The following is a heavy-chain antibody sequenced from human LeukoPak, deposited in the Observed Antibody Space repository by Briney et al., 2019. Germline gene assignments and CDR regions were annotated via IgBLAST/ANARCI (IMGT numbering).Heavy chain of an antibody. CDR1: GGTISSGGYY. CDR2: IYYSGTT. Sequence: SETLSLTYTVSGGTISSGGYYWSWIRQPPGKGLEWIGYIYYSGTTYNNPSLNSRVTISVDTANNQFSLKLSSVTAAYTAVYYCARDEATNAFDIGGQRTMVTVSS. V-gene: IGHV4-31*03. D-gene: IGHD5-12*01. J-gene: IGHJ3*02. CDR3: ARDEATNAFDI.